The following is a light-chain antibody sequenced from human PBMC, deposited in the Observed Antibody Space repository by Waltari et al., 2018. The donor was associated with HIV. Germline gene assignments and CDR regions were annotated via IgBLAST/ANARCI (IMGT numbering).Light chain of an antibody. CDR3: SQANTFPPSLT. CDR1: PRISTW. J-gene: IGKJ4*01. V-gene: IGKV1D-12*01. Sequence: DIQMTQSPSSVSASIGDTVTITCRASPRISTWLAWYQQKPGKAPNLLIYATSSLQSGVPSRFSGSESGTDFTLTISSLQPEDFATYYCSQANTFPPSLTFGGGTKVE. CDR2: ATS.